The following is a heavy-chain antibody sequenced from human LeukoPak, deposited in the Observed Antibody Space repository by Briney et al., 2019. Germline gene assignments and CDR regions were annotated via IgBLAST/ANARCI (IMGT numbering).Heavy chain of an antibody. V-gene: IGHV1-69*05. CDR2: IIPIFGTA. CDR3: ARDGCSSTSCYMFDP. Sequence: ASVKVSCKASGGTFSSYAISWVRQAPGQGLEWMGGIIPIFGTANYAQKFQGRVTITTDESTSTAYMELSSLRSEDTAVYYCARDGCSSTSCYMFDPWGQGTLVTVSS. D-gene: IGHD2-2*02. CDR1: GGTFSSYA. J-gene: IGHJ5*02.